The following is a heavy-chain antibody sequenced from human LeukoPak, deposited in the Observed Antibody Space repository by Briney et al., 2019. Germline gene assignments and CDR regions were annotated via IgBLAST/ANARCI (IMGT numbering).Heavy chain of an antibody. CDR3: ARGRYVDTREFDY. CDR2: LYQSGRS. D-gene: IGHD5-18*01. J-gene: IGHJ4*02. V-gene: IGHV4-38-2*02. Sequence: PSETLSLTCTVHGYSISNGYYGAWIRQPPGKGLKGIGILYQSGRSYYNPSIKSRVTISVDPSKNQFSLKLSSVTAADTAVCYCARGRYVDTREFDYWGQGTLVTVSS. CDR1: GYSISNGYY.